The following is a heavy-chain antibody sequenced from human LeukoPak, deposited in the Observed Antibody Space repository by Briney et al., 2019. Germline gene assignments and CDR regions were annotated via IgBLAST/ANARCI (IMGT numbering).Heavy chain of an antibody. Sequence: PGGSLRLSCAASGFTFSSYGMHWVRRAPGKGLEWVSYIGSSVSTRYYADSVKGRFTISRDNGKHSLYLQMNSLRAEDTAVYYCAREGSDFWSGYSKGYFDYWGQGTLVTVSS. D-gene: IGHD3-3*01. J-gene: IGHJ4*02. CDR2: IGSSVSTR. V-gene: IGHV3-48*01. CDR1: GFTFSSYG. CDR3: AREGSDFWSGYSKGYFDY.